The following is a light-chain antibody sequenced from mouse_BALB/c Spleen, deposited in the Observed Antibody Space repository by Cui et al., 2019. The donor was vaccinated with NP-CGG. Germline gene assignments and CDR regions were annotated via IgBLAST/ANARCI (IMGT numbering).Light chain of an antibody. CDR3: ALWYSNHWV. CDR1: TGAVTNSNY. CDR2: GTN. Sequence: QAVVTQESALTTSPGETVTLPCRSSTGAVTNSNYANWVQEKPDHLFTGLIGGTNNRVPGVPARFSGSLIGDKAALTITGAQTEDEAIYFCALWYSNHWVFGGGTKLTVL. J-gene: IGLJ1*01. V-gene: IGLV1*01.